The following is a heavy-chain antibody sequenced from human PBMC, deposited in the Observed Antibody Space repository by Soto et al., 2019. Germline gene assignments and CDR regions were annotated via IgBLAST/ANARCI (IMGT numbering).Heavy chain of an antibody. Sequence: GGSLRLSCAASGFTFSSYAMSWVRQAPGKGLEWVSAISGSGGSTYYADSVKGRFTISRDNSKNTLYLQMNSLRAEDTAVYYCAKDYYGSGSYYIYAFDIWGQGTMVTVSS. D-gene: IGHD3-10*01. V-gene: IGHV3-23*01. CDR1: GFTFSSYA. J-gene: IGHJ3*02. CDR3: AKDYYGSGSYYIYAFDI. CDR2: ISGSGGST.